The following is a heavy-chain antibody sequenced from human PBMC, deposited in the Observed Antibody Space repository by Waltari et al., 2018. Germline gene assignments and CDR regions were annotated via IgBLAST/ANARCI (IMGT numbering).Heavy chain of an antibody. V-gene: IGHV3-23*03. CDR3: AKDSTEYQLPYYYYYYMDV. CDR2: IYSGGSST. J-gene: IGHJ6*03. Sequence: EVQLLESGGGLVQPGGSLRLSCAASGFTFSSYAMSWVRQAPGKGLEWVSVIYSGGSSTYYADSVKGRFTISRDNSKNTLYLQMNSLRAEDTAVYYCAKDSTEYQLPYYYYYYMDVWGKGTTVTVSS. D-gene: IGHD2-2*01. CDR1: GFTFSSYA.